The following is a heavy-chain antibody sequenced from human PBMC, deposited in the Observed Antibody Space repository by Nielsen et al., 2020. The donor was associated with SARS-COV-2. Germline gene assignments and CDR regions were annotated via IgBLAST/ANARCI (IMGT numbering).Heavy chain of an antibody. V-gene: IGHV1-18*01. J-gene: IGHJ6*02. CDR3: ATGGVGATAAYYYYGMDV. CDR2: ISAYNGNT. Sequence: ASVKVSCKASGYTFTSYGISWVRQAPGQGLEWMGWISAYNGNTKYSQKFQGRVTITRDTSASTAYMELSSLRSEDTAVYYCATGGVGATAAYYYYGMDVWGQGTTVTVSS. D-gene: IGHD1-26*01. CDR1: GYTFTSYG.